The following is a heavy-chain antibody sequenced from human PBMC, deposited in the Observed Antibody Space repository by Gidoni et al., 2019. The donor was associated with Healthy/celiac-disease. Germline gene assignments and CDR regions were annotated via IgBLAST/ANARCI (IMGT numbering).Heavy chain of an antibody. V-gene: IGHV3-30*04. CDR1: GFTFSSYA. CDR3: AREAASGSYYDY. CDR2: ISYDGSNK. J-gene: IGHJ4*02. Sequence: QVQLVESGGGVVQPGRSLRLSCAASGFTFSSYAMHWVRQAPGKGLEWVAVISYDGSNKYYADSVKGRFTISRDNSKNTLYLQMNSLRAEDTAVYYCAREAASGSYYDYWGQGTLVTVSS. D-gene: IGHD1-26*01.